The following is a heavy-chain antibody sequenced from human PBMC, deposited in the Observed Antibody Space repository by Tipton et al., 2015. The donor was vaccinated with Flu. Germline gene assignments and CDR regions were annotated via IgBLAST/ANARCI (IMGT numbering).Heavy chain of an antibody. J-gene: IGHJ4*02. CDR2: ISSSGSTI. Sequence: SLRLSCAASGFTFSSYEMNWVRQAPGKGLEWVSYISSSGSTIYYADSVKGRFTISRDNAKNSLYLQMNSLRAEDTAVYYCARDRSGGWYVKFDYWGQGTLVTVSS. CDR3: ARDRSGGWYVKFDY. D-gene: IGHD6-19*01. V-gene: IGHV3-48*03. CDR1: GFTFSSYE.